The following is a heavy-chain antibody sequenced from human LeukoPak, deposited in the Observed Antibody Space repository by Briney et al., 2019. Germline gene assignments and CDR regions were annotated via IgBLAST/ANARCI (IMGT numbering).Heavy chain of an antibody. CDR3: ARDDGQHYGLDV. CDR1: GFTFSSYS. Sequence: GSLRLSCAASGFTFSSYSMNWVRQAPGKGLEWVSHISSSSSNIYYADSVKGRFTISRDNAKNSLCLQMNSLRDEDTAVYYCARDDGQHYGLDVWGQGTTVTVSS. V-gene: IGHV3-48*02. CDR2: ISSSSSNI. J-gene: IGHJ6*02.